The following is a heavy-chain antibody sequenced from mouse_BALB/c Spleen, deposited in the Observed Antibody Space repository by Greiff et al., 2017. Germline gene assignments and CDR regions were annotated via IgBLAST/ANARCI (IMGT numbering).Heavy chain of an antibody. V-gene: IGHV5-6-4*01. J-gene: IGHJ4*01. Sequence: EVHLVESGGGLVKPGGSLKLSCAASGFTFSSYTMSWVRQTPEKRLEWVATISSGGSYTYYPDSVKGRFTISRDNAKNTLYLQMSSLKSEDTAMYYCTRENFVYYGSSYAMDYWGQGTSVTVSS. CDR2: ISSGGSYT. CDR3: TRENFVYYGSSYAMDY. CDR1: GFTFSSYT. D-gene: IGHD1-1*01.